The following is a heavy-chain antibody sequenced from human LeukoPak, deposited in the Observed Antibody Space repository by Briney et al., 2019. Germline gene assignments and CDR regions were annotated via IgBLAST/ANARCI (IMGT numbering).Heavy chain of an antibody. J-gene: IGHJ6*03. D-gene: IGHD3-10*01. CDR3: SRDLQSPWFCMDV. CDR1: GFTFSSYW. Sequence: GGSLRLSCAASGFTFSSYWMNWVRQAPGKGLEWVANIKQDGSEKYYVDSVEGRFTVSRDNAKNSLYLQMNSLRAEDTAVYYWSRDLQSPWFCMDVWGKGTTVTVSS. V-gene: IGHV3-7*01. CDR2: IKQDGSEK.